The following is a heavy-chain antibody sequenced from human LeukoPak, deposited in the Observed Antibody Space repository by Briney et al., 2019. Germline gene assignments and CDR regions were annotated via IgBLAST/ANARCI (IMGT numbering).Heavy chain of an antibody. Sequence: GGSLRLSCAASGFALGSHWMTWVRQVPGRGPEWVANVNRDGSEIYYLDSVKGRFTISKDNAKNSLYLQMNSLRAEDTALYHCARNNGMDVWGQGTTVIVSS. CDR3: ARNNGMDV. CDR2: VNRDGSEI. CDR1: GFALGSHW. J-gene: IGHJ6*02. V-gene: IGHV3-7*03.